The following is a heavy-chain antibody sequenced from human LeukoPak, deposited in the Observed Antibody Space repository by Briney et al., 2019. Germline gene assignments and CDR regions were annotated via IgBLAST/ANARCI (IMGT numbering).Heavy chain of an antibody. V-gene: IGHV1-2*02. D-gene: IGHD6-19*01. Sequence: ASVKVSCKASGYTFTGYYMHWVRQAPGQGLEWMGWINPNSGGTNYAQKFQGRVTMTRDTSISTAYMELSRLRSDDTAVYYCARDRSGWYGGPSKYWGQGTLVTVSS. CDR3: ARDRSGWYGGPSKY. CDR1: GYTFTGYY. J-gene: IGHJ4*02. CDR2: INPNSGGT.